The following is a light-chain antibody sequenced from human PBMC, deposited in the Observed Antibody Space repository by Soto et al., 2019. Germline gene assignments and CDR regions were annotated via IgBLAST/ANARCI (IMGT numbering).Light chain of an antibody. Sequence: ENVLTQSPATLSLSPGERATLSCRASQSVSSHLAWYQQKPGQAPRLLIYDASVRATGIPARFSGSGSGTDFTLTISSLEPEDFAVYYCQQRNNWPPTWTFGQGTKVEIK. J-gene: IGKJ1*01. CDR3: QQRNNWPPTWT. V-gene: IGKV3-11*01. CDR2: DAS. CDR1: QSVSSH.